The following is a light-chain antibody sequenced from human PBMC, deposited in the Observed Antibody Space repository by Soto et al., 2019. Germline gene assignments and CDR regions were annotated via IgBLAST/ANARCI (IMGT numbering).Light chain of an antibody. CDR2: DTS. J-gene: IGKJ4*01. CDR3: QQYNNWPRAT. CDR1: QYINTR. Sequence: EIVLTQSPATLSSFPGDRVTLSCRASQYINTRLAWYQHRPGQAPRLLIYDTSARATGVPDRFSGSGSGTDFTLTISSLQSEDFGVYYCQQYNNWPRATFGGGTKVDIK. V-gene: IGKV3-15*01.